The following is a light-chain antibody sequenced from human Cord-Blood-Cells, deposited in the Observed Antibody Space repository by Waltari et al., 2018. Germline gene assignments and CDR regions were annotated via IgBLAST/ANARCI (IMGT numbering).Light chain of an antibody. V-gene: IGLV2-23*02. CDR2: EVS. CDR3: CSYAGSSTWV. CDR1: SSDVGSYNL. J-gene: IGLJ3*02. Sequence: QSALTQPASVSGSPGQSITISCTGTSSDVGSYNLVSWYQQHPGKAPKLMIYEVSKRSSGVSNRFSGSKSGNTASLTVSGLQAEDEADYYCCSYAGSSTWVFGRGTKLTVL.